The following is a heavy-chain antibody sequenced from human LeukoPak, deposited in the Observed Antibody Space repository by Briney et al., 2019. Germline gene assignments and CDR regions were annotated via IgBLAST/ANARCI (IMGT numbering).Heavy chain of an antibody. V-gene: IGHV4-34*01. Sequence: SETLSLTCAVYGGSFSGYYWSWIRQPPGKGLEWIGEINHSGSTNYNPSLKSRVTISLDTSKNQFSLKLSSVTAADTAVYYCASVGSVAEYFQHWGQGTLVTVSS. J-gene: IGHJ1*01. CDR2: INHSGST. D-gene: IGHD2-15*01. CDR3: ASVGSVAEYFQH. CDR1: GGSFSGYY.